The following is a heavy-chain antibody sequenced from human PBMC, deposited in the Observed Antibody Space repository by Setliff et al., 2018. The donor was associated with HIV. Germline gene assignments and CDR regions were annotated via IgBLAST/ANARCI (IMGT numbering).Heavy chain of an antibody. J-gene: IGHJ6*02. Sequence: ASVKVSCKASGYTFTSYDISWVRQAPGQGLEWVGWISAYNGNTNYAQKLQGRVTMTTDTSTSTAYMELRSLRSDDTAVHYCAREIGDYYDSSGYYPPTDYYYGMDVWGQGTTVTVS. D-gene: IGHD3-22*01. CDR2: ISAYNGNT. V-gene: IGHV1-18*01. CDR3: AREIGDYYDSSGYYPPTDYYYGMDV. CDR1: GYTFTSYD.